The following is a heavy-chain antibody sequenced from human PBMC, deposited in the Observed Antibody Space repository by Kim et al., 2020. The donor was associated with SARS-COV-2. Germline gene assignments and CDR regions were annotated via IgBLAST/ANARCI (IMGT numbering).Heavy chain of an antibody. V-gene: IGHV3-11*03. CDR1: GFTFSDYY. CDR3: ARNYSFGGNSHALLA. D-gene: IGHD3-16*01. J-gene: IGHJ3*01. CDR2: IRNDGSDT. Sequence: GGSLRLSCAASGFTFSDYYMSWIRQAPGKGLEWVSYIRNDGSDTNSADSVKGRFTISRDNSKNALSLQMNSLRAEDTAVYYCARNYSFGGNSHALLAWG.